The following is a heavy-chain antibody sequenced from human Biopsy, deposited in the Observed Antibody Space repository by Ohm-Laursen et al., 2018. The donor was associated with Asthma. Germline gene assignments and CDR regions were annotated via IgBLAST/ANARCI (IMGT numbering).Heavy chain of an antibody. V-gene: IGHV1-69*01. CDR1: GDSFSNYA. CDR3: ARGYSGSDRIVYYYSGLEV. CDR2: LIPVLGTP. J-gene: IGHJ6*02. Sequence: SSVKLSSKPSGDSFSNYAISWVRQAPGQGLEWMGGLIPVLGTPDHAQMFEGRVTITADESTSTAYMELSSLSSEDTAVYYCARGYSGSDRIVYYYSGLEVWGQGTTVTVSS. D-gene: IGHD5-12*01.